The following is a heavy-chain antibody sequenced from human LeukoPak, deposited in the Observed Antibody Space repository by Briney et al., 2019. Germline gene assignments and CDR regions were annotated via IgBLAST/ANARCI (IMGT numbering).Heavy chain of an antibody. J-gene: IGHJ4*02. CDR2: INTNTGNP. V-gene: IGHV7-4-1*02. Sequence: GASVKVSCKASGYTFTSYAMNWVRQAPGQGLEWMGWINTNTGNPTYAQGFTGRFVFSLDTSVSTAYLQTSSLKAEDTAVYYCAPSEDGYNFDYWGQGTLVTVSS. CDR3: APSEDGYNFDY. D-gene: IGHD5-24*01. CDR1: GYTFTSYA.